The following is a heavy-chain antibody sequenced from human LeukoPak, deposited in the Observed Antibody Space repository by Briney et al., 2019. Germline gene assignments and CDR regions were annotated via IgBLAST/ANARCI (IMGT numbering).Heavy chain of an antibody. V-gene: IGHV4-30-2*01. Sequence: SQTLSLTCTVSGGSISSGGYYWSWIRQPPGKGLEWIGYIYHSGSTYYNSSLKSRVTISVDKSKNQFSLKLSSVTAADTAVYYCAAAESGYSSSWYKGWFDPWGQGTLVTVSS. CDR2: IYHSGST. J-gene: IGHJ5*02. CDR3: AAAESGYSSSWYKGWFDP. D-gene: IGHD6-13*01. CDR1: GGSISSGGYY.